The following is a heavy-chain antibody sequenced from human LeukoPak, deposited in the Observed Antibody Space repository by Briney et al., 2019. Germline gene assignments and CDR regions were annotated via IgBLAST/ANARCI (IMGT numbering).Heavy chain of an antibody. CDR1: GYSISSGYY. CDR3: ARTSSSWSLFEVDWFDP. V-gene: IGHV4-38-2*02. Sequence: KPSETLSLTCTVSGYSISSGYYWGWIRQPPGKGLEWIGSIYHSGSTNYNPSLKSRVTISVDTSKNQFSLKLSSVTAADTAVYYCARTSSSWSLFEVDWFDPWGQGTLVTVSS. J-gene: IGHJ5*02. CDR2: IYHSGST. D-gene: IGHD6-13*01.